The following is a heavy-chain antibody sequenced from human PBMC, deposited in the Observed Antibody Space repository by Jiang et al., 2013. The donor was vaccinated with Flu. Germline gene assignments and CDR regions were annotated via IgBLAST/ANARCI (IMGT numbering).Heavy chain of an antibody. Sequence: ASGFTFSSYGMHWVRQAPGKGLEWVAVIWYDGSNKYYADSVKGRFTISRDNSKNTLYLQMNSLRAEDTAVYYCARALRWELLPLDYWGQGTLVTVSS. D-gene: IGHD1-26*01. J-gene: IGHJ4*02. CDR3: ARALRWELLPLDY. V-gene: IGHV3-33*08. CDR1: GFTFSSYG. CDR2: IWYDGSNK.